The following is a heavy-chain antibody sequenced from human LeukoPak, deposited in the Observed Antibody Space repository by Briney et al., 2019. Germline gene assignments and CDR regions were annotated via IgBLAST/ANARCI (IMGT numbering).Heavy chain of an antibody. CDR1: GYSISSGYY. Sequence: SETLSLTCTVSGYSISSGYYWGWIRQPPGKGLEWIGSIYHSGSTYYNPSLKSRVTISVDTSKNQFSLKLSSVTAADTAVYYCARDGGCSGGSCYYRTYYFDYWGQGTLVTVSS. CDR2: IYHSGST. D-gene: IGHD2-15*01. V-gene: IGHV4-38-2*02. J-gene: IGHJ4*02. CDR3: ARDGGCSGGSCYYRTYYFDY.